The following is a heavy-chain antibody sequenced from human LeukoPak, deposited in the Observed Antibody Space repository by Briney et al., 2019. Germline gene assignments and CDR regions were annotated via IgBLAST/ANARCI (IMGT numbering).Heavy chain of an antibody. Sequence: SETLSLTCTVSGYSISSGYYWGWIRQPPGKGLEWIGSIYHSGSTYYNPSLKSRVTISVDTSKNQFSLKLSSVTAAGTAVYYCAREDNWGFPYFDYWGQGTLVTVSS. D-gene: IGHD7-27*01. CDR1: GYSISSGYY. J-gene: IGHJ4*02. V-gene: IGHV4-38-2*02. CDR2: IYHSGST. CDR3: AREDNWGFPYFDY.